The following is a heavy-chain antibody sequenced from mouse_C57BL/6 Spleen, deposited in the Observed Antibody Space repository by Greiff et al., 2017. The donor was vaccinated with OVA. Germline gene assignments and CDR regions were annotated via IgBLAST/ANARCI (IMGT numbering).Heavy chain of an antibody. CDR3: SGDGSSPYFDY. CDR1: GFTFSNYW. J-gene: IGHJ2*01. Sequence: EVKVVESGGGLVQPGGSMKLSCVASGFTFSNYWMNWVRQSPEKGLEWVAQIRLKSDNYATHYAESVKGRFTISRDDSKSSVYLQMNNLRAKDTGIYYYSGDGSSPYFDYWGQGTTLTVSS. D-gene: IGHD1-1*01. CDR2: IRLKSDNYAT. V-gene: IGHV6-3*01.